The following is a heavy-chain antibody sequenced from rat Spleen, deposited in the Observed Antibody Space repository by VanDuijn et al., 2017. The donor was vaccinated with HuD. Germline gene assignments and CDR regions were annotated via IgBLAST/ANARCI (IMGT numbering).Heavy chain of an antibody. CDR2: ISSGGGGI. CDR1: GFTFSSFP. Sequence: EVQLVESGGGLVQPGRSLKLSCAASGFTFSSFPMAWVRQAPKKDREWVASISSGGGGIYYLDSVKGRFTISRDNAKSTLYLQMDSLRSEDTASYYCARHHYDGYYHGPVLGVMDAWGQGASVTVSS. V-gene: IGHV5-25*01. J-gene: IGHJ4*01. CDR3: ARHHYDGYYHGPVLGVMDA. D-gene: IGHD1-12*03.